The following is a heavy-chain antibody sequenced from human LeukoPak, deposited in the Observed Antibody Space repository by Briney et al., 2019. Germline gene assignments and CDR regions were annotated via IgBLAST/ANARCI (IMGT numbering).Heavy chain of an antibody. D-gene: IGHD3-22*01. CDR1: GFTFSSYA. J-gene: IGHJ2*01. CDR3: ARGLPDYYDSSGYYYWYFDL. CDR2: ISYDGSNK. V-gene: IGHV3-30-3*01. Sequence: QPGGSLRLSCAASGFTFSSYAMHWVRQATGKGLEWVAVISYDGSNKYYADSVKGRFTISRDNSKNTLYLQMNSLRAEDTAVYYCARGLPDYYDSSGYYYWYFDLWGRGTLVTVSS.